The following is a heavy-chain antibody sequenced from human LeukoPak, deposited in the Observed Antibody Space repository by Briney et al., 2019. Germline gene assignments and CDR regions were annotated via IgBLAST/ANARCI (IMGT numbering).Heavy chain of an antibody. D-gene: IGHD5-18*01. J-gene: IGHJ6*02. CDR3: AREVDTAMVSVYGMDV. CDR2: IIPIFGTA. Sequence: GASVKVSCKASGGTFSSYAISWVRQAPGQGLEWMGGIIPIFGTANYAQKFRGRVTITADESTSTAYMELSSLRSEDTAVYYCAREVDTAMVSVYGMDVWGQGTTVTVSS. CDR1: GGTFSSYA. V-gene: IGHV1-69*13.